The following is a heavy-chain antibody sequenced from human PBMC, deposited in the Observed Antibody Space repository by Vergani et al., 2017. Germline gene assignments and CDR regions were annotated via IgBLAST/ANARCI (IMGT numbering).Heavy chain of an antibody. CDR2: INPNSGGT. Sequence: QVQLVQSGAEVKKPGASVKVSCKASGYTFTGYYMHWVRQAPGQGLEWMGWINPNSGGTNYAQKFQGRVTMTRDTSISTAYMELSRLRSDDTAVYYCAIRGSYYDSSGYYQEYFQHWGQGTLVTVSS. CDR3: AIRGSYYDSSGYYQEYFQH. V-gene: IGHV1-2*02. D-gene: IGHD3-22*01. J-gene: IGHJ1*01. CDR1: GYTFTGYY.